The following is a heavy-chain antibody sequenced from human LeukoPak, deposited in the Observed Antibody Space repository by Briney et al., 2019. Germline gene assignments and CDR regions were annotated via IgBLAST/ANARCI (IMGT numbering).Heavy chain of an antibody. D-gene: IGHD6-19*01. CDR1: GGSISSYY. J-gene: IGHJ4*02. V-gene: IGHV4-59*01. CDR2: IDYSGST. Sequence: SETLSLTCTVSGGSISSYYWSWIRQSPGKGLEWIGSIDYSGSTNYNPSLKGRVTISIDTSKNQFSLKLSSVTAADTAVYYCALGAVAGAFDYWGQGTLVTVSS. CDR3: ALGAVAGAFDY.